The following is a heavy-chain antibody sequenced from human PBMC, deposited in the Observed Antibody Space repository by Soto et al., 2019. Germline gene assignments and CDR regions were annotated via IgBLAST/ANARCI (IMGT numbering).Heavy chain of an antibody. CDR1: GGSFSGYY. J-gene: IGHJ4*02. D-gene: IGHD6-13*01. Sequence: SETLSLTCAVYGGSFSGYYWSWIRQPPGKGLEWIGEINHSGSTNYNPSLKSRVTISVDTSKNQFSLKLSSVTAADTAVYYCARGPISGGAAAGYFDYWGQGTLVTVSS. V-gene: IGHV4-34*01. CDR3: ARGPISGGAAAGYFDY. CDR2: INHSGST.